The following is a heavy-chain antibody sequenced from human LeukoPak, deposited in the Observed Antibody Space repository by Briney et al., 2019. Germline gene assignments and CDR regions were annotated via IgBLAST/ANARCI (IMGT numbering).Heavy chain of an antibody. Sequence: SETLSLTCTVSDDSMISYYWGWIRQPPGKELEWIGYIYYSGSASYNPSLKSRVSISVDTSKNQFSLTLSSVTAADTAMYYCARLKRGAAGTLDYWGQGTLVTVSS. CDR2: IYYSGSA. V-gene: IGHV4-59*08. CDR1: DDSMISYY. D-gene: IGHD6-13*01. CDR3: ARLKRGAAGTLDY. J-gene: IGHJ4*02.